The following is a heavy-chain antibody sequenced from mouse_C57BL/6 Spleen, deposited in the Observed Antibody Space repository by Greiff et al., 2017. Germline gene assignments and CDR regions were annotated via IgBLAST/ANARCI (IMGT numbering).Heavy chain of an antibody. Sequence: VQLQQSGAELVRPGASVKLSCTASGFNIKDYYMHWVKQRPEQGLEWIGRIDPEDGDTEYAPKFQGKATMTADTSSNTAYLQLSSLTSEDTAVYYCTCRGYYCDAWFAYWGQGTLVTVSA. J-gene: IGHJ3*01. CDR3: TCRGYYCDAWFAY. V-gene: IGHV14-1*01. CDR2: IDPEDGDT. CDR1: GFNIKDYY. D-gene: IGHD2-13*01.